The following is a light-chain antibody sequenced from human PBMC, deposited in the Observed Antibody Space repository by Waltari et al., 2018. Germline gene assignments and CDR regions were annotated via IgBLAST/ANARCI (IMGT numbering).Light chain of an antibody. CDR2: EVS. J-gene: IGLJ2*01. Sequence: QSALTQPPSASGSPGQSVTISCTGTSSDIGGSNYVPWYQQHPGKAPKIMIYEVSKRPSGVPDRFSGSKSGNTASLTVSGLQAEDEADYYCSSYADSNNLVFGGGTKLTVL. V-gene: IGLV2-8*01. CDR1: SSDIGGSNY. CDR3: SSYADSNNLV.